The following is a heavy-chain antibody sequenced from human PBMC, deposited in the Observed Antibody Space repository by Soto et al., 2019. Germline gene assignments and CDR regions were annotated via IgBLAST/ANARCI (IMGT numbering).Heavy chain of an antibody. CDR3: AKLSEYQLLSWFDP. V-gene: IGHV3-23*01. CDR1: GFSFSTYA. D-gene: IGHD2-2*01. Sequence: EVQLLESGGGLVQSGGSLRLSCAASGFSFSTYAMSWVRQAPGKGLEWVSGISAGGGNTFYADSVRGRFTTSRDNSKNMLYLEIYGVRAEDTALEYGAKLSEYQLLSWFDPWGQGTPVTVSS. J-gene: IGHJ5*02. CDR2: ISAGGGNT.